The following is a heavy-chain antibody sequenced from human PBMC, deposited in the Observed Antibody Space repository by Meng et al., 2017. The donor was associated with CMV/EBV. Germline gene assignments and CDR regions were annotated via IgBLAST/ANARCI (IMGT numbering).Heavy chain of an antibody. Sequence: GESLKISCAASGFSFSRYWMTWVRQAPGKGPEWVANIRQDGSEAYYVDSVKGRFTIFRDNTKNSLFLQMDSLSAEDTAIYYCVRESSTFSWSEHLQHWGQGTLVTVSS. CDR2: IRQDGSEA. D-gene: IGHD2-2*01. CDR3: VRESSTFSWSEHLQH. J-gene: IGHJ1*01. V-gene: IGHV3-7*01. CDR1: GFSFSRYW.